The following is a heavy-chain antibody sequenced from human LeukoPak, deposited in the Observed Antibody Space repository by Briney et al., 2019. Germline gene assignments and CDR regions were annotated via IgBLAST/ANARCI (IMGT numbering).Heavy chain of an antibody. D-gene: IGHD2-2*01. CDR2: MNPNSGNT. Sequence: GASVKVSCKASGYTFTSYDINWVRQATGQGLEWMGWMNPNSGNTGYAQKFQGRVTMTRNTSISTAYMELSSLRSEHTAVYYCARGRGVVPAARLNWFDPWGQGTLVTVSS. CDR1: GYTFTSYD. J-gene: IGHJ5*02. V-gene: IGHV1-8*01. CDR3: ARGRGVVPAARLNWFDP.